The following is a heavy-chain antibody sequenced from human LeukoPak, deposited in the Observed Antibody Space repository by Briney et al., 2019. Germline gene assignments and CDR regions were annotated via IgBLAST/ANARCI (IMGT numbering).Heavy chain of an antibody. CDR3: AHSDSDILRIYP. V-gene: IGHV2-5*08. CDR1: GGSISSYYW. D-gene: IGHD3-9*01. J-gene: IGHJ5*02. Sequence: TLSLTCTVSGGSISSYYWSWIRQPPGKALEWLALIYWDGDRRYSPSLKSRLTITKDTTKNQVVLTMTKMDPVDTATFYCAHSDSDILRIYPWGQGTLVTVSS. CDR2: IYWDGDR.